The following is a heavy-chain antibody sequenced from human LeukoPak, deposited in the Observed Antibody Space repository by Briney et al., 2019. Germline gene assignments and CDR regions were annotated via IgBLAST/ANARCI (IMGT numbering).Heavy chain of an antibody. Sequence: GGSLRLSCEASGFTFNSYAMSWVRQAPGKGLEWVSGISGRGENTYYADSVKGRFTISRDNSKDTLYLQMNSLRADDTAVYYCARRAGAYSHPYDYWGQGTLVTVSS. D-gene: IGHD4/OR15-4a*01. V-gene: IGHV3-23*01. CDR1: GFTFNSYA. J-gene: IGHJ4*02. CDR2: ISGRGENT. CDR3: ARRAGAYSHPYDY.